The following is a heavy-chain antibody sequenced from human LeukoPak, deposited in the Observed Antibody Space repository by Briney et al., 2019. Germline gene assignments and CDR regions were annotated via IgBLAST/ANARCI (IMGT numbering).Heavy chain of an antibody. CDR2: IYYSGST. Sequence: SETVSLTCTVSGGSISSNSWNWIRQPPGKGLEWIGYIYYSGSTNYNPSLKSRVTISVDTSKNQFSLKLSSVTAADTAVYYCARGRYGSGSYYNGLDYWGQGTLVTVSS. CDR3: ARGRYGSGSYYNGLDY. V-gene: IGHV4-59*08. J-gene: IGHJ4*02. D-gene: IGHD3-10*01. CDR1: GGSISSNS.